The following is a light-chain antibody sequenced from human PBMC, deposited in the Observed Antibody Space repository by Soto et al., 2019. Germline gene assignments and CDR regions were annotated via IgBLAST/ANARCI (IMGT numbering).Light chain of an antibody. V-gene: IGLV1-40*01. J-gene: IGLJ2*01. CDR2: GNN. Sequence: QAVVTQPPSVSGAPGQRVTISCTGSSSNIGAGFDVHWYQQVPGTAPKLLINGNNNRPSGVPDRFSGSKSGTSASLAITGLQAEDEADYYCQSYDSSLSGVLFGGGTKVTVL. CDR3: QSYDSSLSGVL. CDR1: SSNIGAGFD.